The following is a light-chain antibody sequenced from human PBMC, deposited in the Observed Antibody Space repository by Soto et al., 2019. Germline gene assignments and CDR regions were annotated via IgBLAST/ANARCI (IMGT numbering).Light chain of an antibody. V-gene: IGLV2-8*01. CDR1: SSYVGTYIY. CDR3: GSYEGGNSHYV. J-gene: IGLJ1*01. Sequence: QSALTQPPSAPGSPGQSVTISCTGISSYVGTYIYVSWYQHHPGKAPKLIIYEASKRPSGVPDRFSGSKSGDTASLTVSGLQAEDEADYYCGSYEGGNSHYVFGTGTKLTVL. CDR2: EAS.